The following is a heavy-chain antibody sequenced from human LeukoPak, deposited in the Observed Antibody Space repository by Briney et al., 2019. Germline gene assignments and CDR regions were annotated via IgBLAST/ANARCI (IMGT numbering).Heavy chain of an antibody. D-gene: IGHD6-13*01. J-gene: IGHJ5*02. CDR1: GGSISSSNW. V-gene: IGHV4-4*02. Sequence: PSETLSLTCAVSGGSISSSNWWSWVRQPPGKGLEWIGEIYHSGSTYYNPSLKSRVTISVDTSKNQFSLKLSSVTAADTAVYYCVRCLGSSWTHNWFGPWGQGTLVTVSS. CDR3: VRCLGSSWTHNWFGP. CDR2: IYHSGST.